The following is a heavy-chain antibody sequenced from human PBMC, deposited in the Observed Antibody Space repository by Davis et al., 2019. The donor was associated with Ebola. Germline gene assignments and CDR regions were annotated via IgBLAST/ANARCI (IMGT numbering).Heavy chain of an antibody. D-gene: IGHD1-1*01. J-gene: IGHJ4*02. CDR3: ARAQFPTTSDH. Sequence: AASVKVSCKASGYTFTSYGITWVRQAPGQGLEWMGWINPHNGNTNYAQNVQGQVTMTTDTSTTTAYMEVGSLTSDDTAVYYCARAQFPTTSDHWGQGTLVTVSS. CDR1: GYTFTSYG. CDR2: INPHNGNT. V-gene: IGHV1-18*04.